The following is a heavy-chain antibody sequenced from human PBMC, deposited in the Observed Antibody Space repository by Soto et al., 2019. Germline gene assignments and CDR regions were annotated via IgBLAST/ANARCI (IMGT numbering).Heavy chain of an antibody. Sequence: QAQVVQSGAEVRKPGSSVKLSCKASEGTFNSYAIAWVRQAPGQGLEWMGGIIPSYTTLNYAQKFQDRVTITADDSTNTVYMELSSLRSDDTAVYFCASGASRWYPYFFDSWAQGTLVTVSS. CDR2: IIPSYTTL. CDR1: EGTFNSYA. V-gene: IGHV1-69*01. J-gene: IGHJ4*02. CDR3: ASGASRWYPYFFDS. D-gene: IGHD6-13*01.